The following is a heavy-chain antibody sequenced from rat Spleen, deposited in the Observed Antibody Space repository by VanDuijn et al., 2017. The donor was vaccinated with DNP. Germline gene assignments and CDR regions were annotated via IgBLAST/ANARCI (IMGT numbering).Heavy chain of an antibody. V-gene: IGHV5-17*01. D-gene: IGHD1-4*01. CDR3: AGRPPPTRGPFDY. J-gene: IGHJ2*01. CDR1: GFTFSDYA. Sequence: EVQLVESGGGLVQPGRSLKFSCAASGFTFSDYAMAWVRQAPKKGLEWVATIIFDGSTTYYRDSVKGRFTISRDNEKSTLFLQMDSLRSEDTATYYCAGRPPPTRGPFDYWGQGIMVTVSS. CDR2: IIFDGSTT.